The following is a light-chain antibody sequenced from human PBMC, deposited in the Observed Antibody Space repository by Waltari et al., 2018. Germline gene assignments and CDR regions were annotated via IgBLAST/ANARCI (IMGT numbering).Light chain of an antibody. V-gene: IGKV1-39*01. CDR3: QQNYRTPT. J-gene: IGKJ4*01. CDR2: AAS. CDR1: QGIDRY. Sequence: DVQVTQSPSSLSASVGDSATITCRTSQGIDRYLIWYQQKPGNAPNLLIYAASYLQSGVPSRFGGNGSGTDCSLTISSLQPEDFAVYYCQQNYRTPTFGGGTKVEVK.